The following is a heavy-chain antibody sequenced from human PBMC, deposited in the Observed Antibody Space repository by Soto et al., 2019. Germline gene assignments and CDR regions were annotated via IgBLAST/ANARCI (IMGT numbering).Heavy chain of an antibody. V-gene: IGHV3-23*01. CDR1: GFTFSSYA. J-gene: IGHJ4*02. Sequence: GGSLRLSCAASGFTFSSYAMSWVRQAPGKGLEWVSAISGSGGSTYYADSVKGRFTISRDNSKNTLYLQMNSLRAEDTAVYYCARDISSGPVNFDYWGQGTLVTVSS. CDR2: ISGSGGST. D-gene: IGHD6-19*01. CDR3: ARDISSGPVNFDY.